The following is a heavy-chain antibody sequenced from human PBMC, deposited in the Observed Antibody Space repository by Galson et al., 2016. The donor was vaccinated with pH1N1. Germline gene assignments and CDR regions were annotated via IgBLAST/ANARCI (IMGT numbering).Heavy chain of an antibody. CDR2: INGDGSST. J-gene: IGHJ4*02. Sequence: SLRLSCAASGFTFSSHWMHWVRQAPGKGLVWVSRINGDGSSTSYAASVKGRFTISRDNARNTLYLQMDSLRAEDTAVYYCARETTISGVVMDFDSWGQGTQVTVSS. CDR1: GFTFSSHW. CDR3: ARETTISGVVMDFDS. V-gene: IGHV3-74*01. D-gene: IGHD3-3*01.